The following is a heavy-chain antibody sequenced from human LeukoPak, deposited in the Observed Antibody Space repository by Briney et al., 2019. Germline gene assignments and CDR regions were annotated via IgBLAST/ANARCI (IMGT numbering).Heavy chain of an antibody. Sequence: GGSLRLSCAASGFTFSRYGMPWVRQAPGKGLEWVAVISYDGSNKYYVDSVKGRFTISRDNSKNTLYLQMNSLRPEDTAVYYCAKDRGEQWLFTSFYYWGQGTLVTVSS. V-gene: IGHV3-30*18. CDR3: AKDRGEQWLFTSFYY. J-gene: IGHJ4*02. CDR1: GFTFSRYG. D-gene: IGHD6-19*01. CDR2: ISYDGSNK.